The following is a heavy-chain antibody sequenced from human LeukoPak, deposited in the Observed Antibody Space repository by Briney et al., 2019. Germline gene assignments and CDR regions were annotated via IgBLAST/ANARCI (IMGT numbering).Heavy chain of an antibody. CDR2: IWNDGSQK. J-gene: IGHJ4*02. CDR1: GFTFSSYG. CDR3: ARDKGPYYFDQ. V-gene: IGHV3-33*01. Sequence: GGSLRLSCAASGFTFSSYGMHWVREAPGKGLEWVAVIWNDGSQKYYADSVKGRFTISRDNSKNTLYLQMNSLRAEDTAVYYCARDKGPYYFDQWGQGTLLTVSS.